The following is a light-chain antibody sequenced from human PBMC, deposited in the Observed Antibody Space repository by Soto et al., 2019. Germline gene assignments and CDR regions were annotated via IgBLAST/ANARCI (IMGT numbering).Light chain of an antibody. CDR1: QSVSSNY. Sequence: DIVLTQSPDTLSLSPGERATLSCRASQSVSSNYLAWYQQKPGQAPRLLIYRASTTATGIPDRFSGSGSGTDFTLTISRLEPEDFAVYYCQQYGSSSYTFGQGTRLEIK. V-gene: IGKV3-20*01. CDR3: QQYGSSSYT. J-gene: IGKJ2*01. CDR2: RAS.